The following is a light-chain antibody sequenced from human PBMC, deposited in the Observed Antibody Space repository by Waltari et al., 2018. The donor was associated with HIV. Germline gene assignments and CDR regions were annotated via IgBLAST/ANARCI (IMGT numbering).Light chain of an antibody. Sequence: QSVLTQPPSVSAAPGQKVTISCSGSSSNIGNHYVSWYQQLPGPAPKLLIYDSNKRPSGIPDRFSGSKSGTSATLGITGLQTGDEADYYCGTWDSSLSAGVFGGGTMLTVL. CDR3: GTWDSSLSAGV. CDR1: SSNIGNHY. V-gene: IGLV1-51*01. CDR2: DSN. J-gene: IGLJ2*01.